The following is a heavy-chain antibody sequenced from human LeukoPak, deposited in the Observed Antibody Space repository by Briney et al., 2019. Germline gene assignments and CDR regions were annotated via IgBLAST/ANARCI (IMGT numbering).Heavy chain of an antibody. Sequence: SETLSLTCAVYGGSFSGYYWSWIRQPPGKGLEWIGEINHSGSTNYNPSLKSRVTISVDKSKNQFSLKLSSVTAADTAVYYCARRRPLNWFDPWGQGTLVTVSS. J-gene: IGHJ5*02. CDR2: INHSGST. CDR3: ARRRPLNWFDP. CDR1: GGSFSGYY. V-gene: IGHV4-34*01.